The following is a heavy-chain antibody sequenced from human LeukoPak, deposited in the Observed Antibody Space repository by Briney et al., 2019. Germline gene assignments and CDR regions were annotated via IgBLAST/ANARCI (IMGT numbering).Heavy chain of an antibody. CDR1: GFTLRNYW. V-gene: IGHV3-7*01. CDR3: ARDPSPLYYYDSSGYYYRGYYFDY. D-gene: IGHD3-22*01. J-gene: IGHJ4*02. Sequence: GGSLRLSCAASGFTLRNYWMAWVRRAPGKGLEWVANIKEGGSVKQYVESVRGRFTISRDDAKNSVYLQMNSLRAEDTAVYYCARDPSPLYYYDSSGYYYRGYYFDYWGQGTLVTVSS. CDR2: IKEGGSVK.